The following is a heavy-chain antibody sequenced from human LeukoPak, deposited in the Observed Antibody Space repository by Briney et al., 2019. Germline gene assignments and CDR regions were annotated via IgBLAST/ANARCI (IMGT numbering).Heavy chain of an antibody. CDR3: ARDSGYGSGNDY. CDR2: IYTSGST. V-gene: IGHV4-4*07. CDR1: GGSISSYY. Sequence: SETLSLTCTLPGGSISSYYWSWIRPPAGKGLEWIGRIYTSGSTNYNPSLKSRVTMSVDTFKNQFSLKLSSVTAVDTGVYYCARDSGYGSGNDYWGQGTLVTVSS. D-gene: IGHD3-10*01. J-gene: IGHJ4*02.